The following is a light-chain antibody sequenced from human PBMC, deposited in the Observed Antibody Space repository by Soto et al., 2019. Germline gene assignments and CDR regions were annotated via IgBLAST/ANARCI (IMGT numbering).Light chain of an antibody. V-gene: IGLV1-40*01. CDR3: QSYDSSLSGFGSVV. Sequence: QSVLTQPPSVSGAPGQRVTISCTGSSSNIGAGYDVHWYQQLPGTAPKLLIYGNSNRPSGVPDRFSGSKSGTSASLAITGLQAEDEADYYCQSYDSSLSGFGSVVFGGGTKL. CDR2: GNS. J-gene: IGLJ2*01. CDR1: SSNIGAGYD.